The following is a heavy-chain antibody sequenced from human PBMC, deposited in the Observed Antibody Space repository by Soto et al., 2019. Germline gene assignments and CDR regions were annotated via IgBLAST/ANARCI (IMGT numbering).Heavy chain of an antibody. D-gene: IGHD2-15*01. J-gene: IGHJ6*02. V-gene: IGHV4-34*01. CDR3: ARTPPSYCSGGSCYLPYGMDV. CDR2: INHSGST. Sequence: SETLSLTCAVYGGSFSGYYWSWIRQPPGKGLEWIGEINHSGSTIYNPSLKSRVTISVDTSKNQFSLKLSSVTAADTAVYYCARTPPSYCSGGSCYLPYGMDVWGQGTTVTVSS. CDR1: GGSFSGYY.